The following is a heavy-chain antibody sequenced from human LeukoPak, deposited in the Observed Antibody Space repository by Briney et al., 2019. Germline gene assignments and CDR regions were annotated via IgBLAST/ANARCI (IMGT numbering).Heavy chain of an antibody. CDR2: MNPNSGNT. CDR1: GYTFTNYD. D-gene: IGHD2-2*01. CDR3: ARGFRSSTSVGISSDFDY. J-gene: IGHJ4*02. V-gene: IGHV1-8*01. Sequence: ASVKVSCKASGYTFTNYDINWVRQATGQGLEWIGWMNPNSGNTGYAQKFQGRVTMTRNTSISTAYMELSSLRSEDTAVYYCARGFRSSTSVGISSDFDYWGQGTLVTVSS.